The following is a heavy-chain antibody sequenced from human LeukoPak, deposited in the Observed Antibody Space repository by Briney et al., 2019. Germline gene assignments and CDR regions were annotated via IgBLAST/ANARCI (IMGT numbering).Heavy chain of an antibody. J-gene: IGHJ5*02. CDR2: IFYSGST. D-gene: IGHD3-22*01. V-gene: IGHV4-39*07. Sequence: PSETLSLTCTVSGGSISTSSYYWGWVRQPPGKGLEWIGNIFYSGSTYYSPSLKSRVTISLDTSRNQFSLKLNSVTAADTAVYYCARSEKYYYDSSGYYHGWFDPWGQGTLVTVSS. CDR3: ARSEKYYYDSSGYYHGWFDP. CDR1: GGSISTSSYY.